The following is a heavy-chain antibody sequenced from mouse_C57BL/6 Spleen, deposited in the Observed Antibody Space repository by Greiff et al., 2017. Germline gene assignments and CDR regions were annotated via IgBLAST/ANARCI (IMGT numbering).Heavy chain of an antibody. CDR1: GYTFTDYY. CDR3: ARGPFTTVVATNAD. D-gene: IGHD1-1*01. CDR2: INPYNGGT. Sequence: VQLQQSGPVLVKPGASVKMSCKASGYTFTDYYMNWVKQSHGKSLEWIGVINPYNGGTSYNQKFKGKATLTVEKSSSPAYMELNSLTSEDSAVYYCARGPFTTVVATNADWGQGTLVTVSA. V-gene: IGHV1-19*01. J-gene: IGHJ3*01.